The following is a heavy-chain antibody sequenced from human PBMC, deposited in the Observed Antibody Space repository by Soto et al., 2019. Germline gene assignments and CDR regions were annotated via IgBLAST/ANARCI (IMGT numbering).Heavy chain of an antibody. CDR2: IYVGGNT. V-gene: IGHV3-53*01. J-gene: IGHJ4*02. D-gene: IGHD2-2*01. CDR3: ATEGCTTSSCRYFDW. Sequence: EVQLVESGGDLIQPGGSLRLSCAASGFIVSSKYMSWVRQAPGKGLEWVSVIYVGGNTNYADSVKGRFTIPRDNSENTLYLQMNSLRVEDTAVYYCATEGCTTSSCRYFDWWGQGTLVTV. CDR1: GFIVSSKY.